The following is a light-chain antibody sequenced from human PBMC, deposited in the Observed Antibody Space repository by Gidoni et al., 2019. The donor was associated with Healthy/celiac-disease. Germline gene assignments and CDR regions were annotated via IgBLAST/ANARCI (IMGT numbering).Light chain of an antibody. J-gene: IGKJ5*01. CDR3: QQSYSTPL. CDR2: AAS. Sequence: DIQMTKSTSSMSASVGDRVTITCRASQSISSYLNWYQQKPGKDHKLLIYAASSLQSGVQSRFCGSGSWTDFTFTISSLQPEDFATYYCQQSYSTPLFGQGTRLEIK. V-gene: IGKV1-39*01. CDR1: QSISSY.